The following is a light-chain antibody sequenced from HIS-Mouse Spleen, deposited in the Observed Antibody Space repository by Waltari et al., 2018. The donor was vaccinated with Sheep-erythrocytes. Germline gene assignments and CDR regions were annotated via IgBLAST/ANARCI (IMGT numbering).Light chain of an antibody. CDR3: QQYYSTLT. CDR2: WAS. J-gene: IGKJ4*01. V-gene: IGKV4-1*01. Sequence: DIVMTQSPDPLAVSLGERATINCNSSQSVLSSSNNKNYLAWYQQKPGQPPKLLIYWASTRESGVPDRFSGSGSGTDFTLTISSLQAEDVAVYYCQQYYSTLTFGGGTKVEIK. CDR1: QSVLSSSNNKNY.